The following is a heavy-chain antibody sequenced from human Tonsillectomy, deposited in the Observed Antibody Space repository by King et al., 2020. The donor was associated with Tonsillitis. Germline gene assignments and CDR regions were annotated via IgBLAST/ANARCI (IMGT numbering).Heavy chain of an antibody. D-gene: IGHD6-13*01. CDR1: GITFNTHG. J-gene: IGHJ5*02. CDR2: VSSNSRYI. V-gene: IGHV3-21*01. Sequence: VQLVESGGGLVKPGGSLRLSCTASGITFNTHGMNWIRQAPGKGLEWVSSVSSNSRYIHYADSVKGRFTISRDNAKNSLFLEMNGLRAEDTGIYYCARDIAAAALPTRWFDPWGQGTLVTVSS. CDR3: ARDIAAAALPTRWFDP.